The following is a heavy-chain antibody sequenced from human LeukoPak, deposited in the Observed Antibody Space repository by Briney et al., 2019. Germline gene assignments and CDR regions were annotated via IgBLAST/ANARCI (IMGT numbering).Heavy chain of an antibody. D-gene: IGHD3-16*01. V-gene: IGHV3-21*01. J-gene: IGHJ6*03. Sequence: GGSLRLSCAASGFTFSSYSMNWVRQAPGKGLEWVSSISSSSSYIYYADSVKGRFTISRDNAKNSLYLQMNSLRAEDTAVYYCARGTGSSWGVMKYYYYMDVWGRGTTVTVSS. CDR2: ISSSSSYI. CDR1: GFTFSSYS. CDR3: ARGTGSSWGVMKYYYYMDV.